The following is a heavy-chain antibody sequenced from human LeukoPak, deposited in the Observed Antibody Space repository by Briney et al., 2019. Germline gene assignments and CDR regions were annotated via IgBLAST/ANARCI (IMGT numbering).Heavy chain of an antibody. CDR3: ARRVRSAMVNH. CDR1: GGSISSYY. J-gene: IGHJ5*02. CDR2: INHSGST. Sequence: SETLSLTCTVSGGSISSYYWSWIRQPPGKGLEWIGEINHSGSTNYNPSLKSRVTISVDTSKNQFSLKLSSVTAADTAVYYCARRVRSAMVNHWGQGTLVTVSS. D-gene: IGHD5-18*01. V-gene: IGHV4-34*01.